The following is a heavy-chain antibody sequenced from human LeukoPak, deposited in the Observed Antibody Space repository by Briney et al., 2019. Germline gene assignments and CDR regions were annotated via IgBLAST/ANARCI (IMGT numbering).Heavy chain of an antibody. V-gene: IGHV3-9*01. CDR3: AKGASVTAIINDAFDI. Sequence: QPGRSLRLSCAASGFTFDDYAMHWVRQAPGKGLEWVSGISWNSGSIGYADSVKGRFTTSRDNAKNSLYLQMNSLRAEDTALYYCAKGASVTAIINDAFDIWGQGTMVTVSS. D-gene: IGHD2-21*02. CDR1: GFTFDDYA. J-gene: IGHJ3*02. CDR2: ISWNSGSI.